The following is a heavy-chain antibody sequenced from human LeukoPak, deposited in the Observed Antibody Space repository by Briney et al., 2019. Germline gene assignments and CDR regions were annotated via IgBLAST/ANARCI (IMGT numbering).Heavy chain of an antibody. J-gene: IGHJ4*02. CDR2: ISGSGGST. Sequence: GGSLRLSCAASGFTFSSYAMSWARQAPGKGLEWVSAISGSGGSTYYADSVKGRFTISRDNSKNTLYLQMNSLRAEDTAVYYCAKTSGYSYGYDYWGQGTLVTVSS. D-gene: IGHD5-18*01. CDR1: GFTFSSYA. CDR3: AKTSGYSYGYDY. V-gene: IGHV3-23*01.